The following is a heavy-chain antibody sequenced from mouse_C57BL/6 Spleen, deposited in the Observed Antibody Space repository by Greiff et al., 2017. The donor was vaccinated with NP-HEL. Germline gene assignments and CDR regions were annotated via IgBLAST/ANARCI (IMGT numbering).Heavy chain of an antibody. CDR1: GYAFSSYW. D-gene: IGHD4-1*01. CDR2: IYPGDGDT. V-gene: IGHV1-80*01. Sequence: VQLQQSGAELVKPGASVKISCKASGYAFSSYWMNWVKQRPGKGLEWIGQIYPGDGDTNYNGKFKGKATLTADKSSSTAYMQLSSLTSEDSAVYFCARRGLGLDYFDYWGQGTTLTVSS. J-gene: IGHJ2*01. CDR3: ARRGLGLDYFDY.